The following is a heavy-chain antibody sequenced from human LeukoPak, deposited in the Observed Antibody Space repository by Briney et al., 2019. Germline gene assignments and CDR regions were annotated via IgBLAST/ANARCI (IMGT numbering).Heavy chain of an antibody. CDR2: ISGSGGST. D-gene: IGHD2-15*01. Sequence: PGGSLRLSCAASGFTFSSYAMSWVRQAPGKGLEWVSAISGSGGSTYYADSVKGRFTISRDNSKNTLYLQMNSLRAEDTAVYYCARDGYSDLEKIGYFDYWGQGTLVTVSS. CDR1: GFTFSSYA. J-gene: IGHJ4*02. V-gene: IGHV3-23*01. CDR3: ARDGYSDLEKIGYFDY.